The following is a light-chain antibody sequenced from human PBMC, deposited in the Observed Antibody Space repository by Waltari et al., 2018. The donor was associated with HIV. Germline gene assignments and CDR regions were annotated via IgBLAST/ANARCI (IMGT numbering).Light chain of an antibody. CDR2: EVS. V-gene: IGLV2-14*01. CDR3: SSSTSSSTLI. J-gene: IGLJ2*01. CDR1: SSDVGVSNY. Sequence: QSALTQPASVSGSPGQTITISCTGTSSDVGVSNYVSWYQQHPGKAPKLIIFEVSIRPSGVSQRFSGSKSGNTASLTISGLQAEDDADYYCSSSTSSSTLIFGGGTKLTVL.